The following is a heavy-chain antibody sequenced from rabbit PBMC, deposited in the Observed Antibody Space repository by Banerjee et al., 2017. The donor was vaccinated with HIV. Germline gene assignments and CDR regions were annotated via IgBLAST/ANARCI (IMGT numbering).Heavy chain of an antibody. D-gene: IGHD6-1*01. Sequence: QEQLVESGGGLVQPEGSLTLTCTASGFSFSNGYVMCWVRQAPGKGLEWIACIYAGSGSTWYASWAKGRFTMSKTSSTTVTLQMTSLTAADTATYLCARGVHRHAYELWGQGTLVTVS. CDR3: ARGVHRHAYEL. CDR2: IYAGSGST. CDR1: GFSFSNGYV. J-gene: IGHJ3*01. V-gene: IGHV1S45*01.